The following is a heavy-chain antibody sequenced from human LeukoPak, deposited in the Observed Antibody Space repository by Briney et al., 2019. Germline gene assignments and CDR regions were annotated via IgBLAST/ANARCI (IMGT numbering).Heavy chain of an antibody. D-gene: IGHD2-15*01. CDR1: GYTFTGYY. CDR3: ARDKAVVAANIWFDP. J-gene: IGHJ5*02. Sequence: ASVKVSCKASGYTFTGYYMHWVRQAPGQGLEWMGWINPNSGGTNYAQKFQGRVTITRDTSISTAYMELSRLRSDDMAVYYCARDKAVVAANIWFDPWGQGTLVTVSS. CDR2: INPNSGGT. V-gene: IGHV1-2*02.